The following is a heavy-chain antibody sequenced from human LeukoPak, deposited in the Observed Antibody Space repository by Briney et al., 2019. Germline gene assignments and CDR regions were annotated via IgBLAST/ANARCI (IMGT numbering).Heavy chain of an antibody. D-gene: IGHD6-19*01. Sequence: SLRLSCAASGFTFGDYAMHWVRQAPGKGLGWVSGISWNSGSIGYADSVKGRFTISRDNAKNSLYLQMNSLRAEDTALYYCAKDAQKTVAGHFDYWGQGTLVTVSS. CDR2: ISWNSGSI. V-gene: IGHV3-9*01. J-gene: IGHJ4*02. CDR3: AKDAQKTVAGHFDY. CDR1: GFTFGDYA.